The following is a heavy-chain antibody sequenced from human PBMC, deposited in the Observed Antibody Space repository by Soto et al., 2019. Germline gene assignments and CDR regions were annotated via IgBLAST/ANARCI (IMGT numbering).Heavy chain of an antibody. CDR1: GFTFSSYG. CDR3: AKEPLWFGVNYGMGV. Sequence: QVQLVESGGGVVQPGRSLRLSCAASGFTFSSYGMHWVRQAPGKGLEWVAVISYDGSNKYYADSVKGRFTISRDNSKNTLYLQMNSLRAEDTAVYYCAKEPLWFGVNYGMGVWGQGTTVTVSS. J-gene: IGHJ6*02. CDR2: ISYDGSNK. D-gene: IGHD3-10*01. V-gene: IGHV3-30*18.